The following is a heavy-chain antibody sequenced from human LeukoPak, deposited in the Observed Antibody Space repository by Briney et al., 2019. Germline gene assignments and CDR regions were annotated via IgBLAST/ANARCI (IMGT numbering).Heavy chain of an antibody. Sequence: PGGSLRLSCAASGFTFSSYAMSWVRQAPGKGLEWVSGISGSGGSTYYADSVKGRFTFSRDNSKNTLYLQMNSLRAEDTAVYYCAKDLTGEAVAFFDYWGQGTLVTVSS. V-gene: IGHV3-23*01. CDR2: ISGSGGST. CDR3: AKDLTGEAVAFFDY. D-gene: IGHD6-19*01. CDR1: GFTFSSYA. J-gene: IGHJ4*02.